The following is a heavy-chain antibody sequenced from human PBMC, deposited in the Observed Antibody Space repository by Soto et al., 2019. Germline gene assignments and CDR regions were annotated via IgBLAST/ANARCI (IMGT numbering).Heavy chain of an antibody. D-gene: IGHD3-16*02. CDR3: AHSTIWGSYRSPFHS. J-gene: IGHJ4*02. CDR1: GFSLNITGMG. Sequence: QITLKESGPTLVKPTQTLTLTCAFSGFSLNITGMGVGWIRQPPGKALEWLALIYWDDDRRYSPSLKSRLTISRATSKAQVVLTMTNIDPVDTATYYCAHSTIWGSYRSPFHSWGQGTLVTVSS. CDR2: IYWDDDR. V-gene: IGHV2-5*02.